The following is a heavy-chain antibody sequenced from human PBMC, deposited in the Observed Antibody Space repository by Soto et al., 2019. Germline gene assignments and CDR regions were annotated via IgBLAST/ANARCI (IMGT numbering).Heavy chain of an antibody. CDR1: GYTFIIYS. CDR3: ARDYGGTTPVFDY. J-gene: IGHJ4*02. CDR2: INAGNGNT. Sequence: GASLKIPCPDSGYTFIIYSRHWGLQAPGPRLEVMGWINAGNGNTQYSQTFQGSVTITRDTSASTAYMELSSLRSEDTAVYYGARDYGGTTPVFDYWGQGTLVTVSS. D-gene: IGHD1-1*01. V-gene: IGHV1-3*01.